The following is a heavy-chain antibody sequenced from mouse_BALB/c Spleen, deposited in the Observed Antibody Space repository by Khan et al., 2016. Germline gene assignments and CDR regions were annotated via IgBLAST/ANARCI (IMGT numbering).Heavy chain of an antibody. Sequence: EVELVESGPSLAKPSQTLSLTCSVTGDSITSGHWNWIRKFPGNKFDFMGYISHSGDSYYTPSLKSRISITRDTSKNQYYLQLNSVTTEDTATYYCATWDYYGSAFAYWGQGTLVTVSA. V-gene: IGHV3-8*02. J-gene: IGHJ3*01. CDR1: GDSITSGH. CDR3: ATWDYYGSAFAY. CDR2: ISHSGDS. D-gene: IGHD1-2*01.